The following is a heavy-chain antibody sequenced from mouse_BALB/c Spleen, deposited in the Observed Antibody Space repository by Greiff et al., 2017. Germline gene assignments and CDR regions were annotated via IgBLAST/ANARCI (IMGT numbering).Heavy chain of an antibody. D-gene: IGHD1-1*01. J-gene: IGHJ3*01. CDR1: GFTFSSYA. V-gene: IGHV5-6-5*01. CDR3: ARDYYGSSSAWFAY. CDR2: ISSGGST. Sequence: EVKVVESGGGLVKPGGSLKLSCAASGFTFSSYAMSWVRQTPEKRLEWVASISSGGSTYYPDSVKGRFTISRDNARNILYLQMSSLRSEDTAMYYCARDYYGSSSAWFAYWGQGTLVTVSA.